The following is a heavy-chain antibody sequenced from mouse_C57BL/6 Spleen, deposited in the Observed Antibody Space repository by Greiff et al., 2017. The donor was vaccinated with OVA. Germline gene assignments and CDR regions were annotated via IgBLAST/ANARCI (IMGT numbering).Heavy chain of an antibody. CDR2: ISYDGSN. CDR3: ARGAAFVDY. CDR1: GYSITSGYY. Sequence: EVKLQESGPGLVKPSQSLSLTCSVTGYSITSGYYWNWIRQFPGNKLEWMGYISYDGSNNYNPSLKNRISITRDTSKNQFFLKLNSVTTEDTATYYCARGAAFVDYWGQGTSVTVSS. J-gene: IGHJ4*01. D-gene: IGHD6-1*01. V-gene: IGHV3-6*01.